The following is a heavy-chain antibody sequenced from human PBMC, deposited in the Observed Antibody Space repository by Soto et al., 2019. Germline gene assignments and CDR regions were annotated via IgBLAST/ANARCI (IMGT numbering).Heavy chain of an antibody. D-gene: IGHD4-4*01. J-gene: IGHJ6*03. V-gene: IGHV3-33*01. Sequence: LGGSLRLSCAASGFTFSSYGMHWVRQAPGKGLEWVAVIWYDGSNKYYADSVKGRFTISRDNSKNTLYLQMNSLRAEDTAVYYCARDPLTTAERYYYYYYMDVWGKGTTVTVSS. CDR3: ARDPLTTAERYYYYYYMDV. CDR2: IWYDGSNK. CDR1: GFTFSSYG.